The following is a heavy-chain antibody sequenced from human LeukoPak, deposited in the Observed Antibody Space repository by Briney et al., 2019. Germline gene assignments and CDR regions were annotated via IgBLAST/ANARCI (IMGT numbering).Heavy chain of an antibody. D-gene: IGHD4-17*01. CDR1: GYTFTSYG. V-gene: IGHV1-18*01. Sequence: ASVKVACKASGYTFTSYGISWVRQAPGQGLEWMGWISAYNGNTDYAQKLQGRVTMTTDTSTSTAYMELRSLRSDDTAVYYCARVTQTDYDFDYWGQGTLVTVSS. J-gene: IGHJ4*02. CDR2: ISAYNGNT. CDR3: ARVTQTDYDFDY.